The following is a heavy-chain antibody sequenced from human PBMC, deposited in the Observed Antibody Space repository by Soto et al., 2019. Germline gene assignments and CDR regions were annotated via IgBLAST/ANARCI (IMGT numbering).Heavy chain of an antibody. D-gene: IGHD1-26*01. CDR1: GYTFTSYG. CDR2: ISAYNGNT. Sequence: QVQLVQSGAEVKKPGASVKVSCKASGYTFTSYGISWVRQAPGQGLEWMGWISAYNGNTNYAQKLQGRVTMTTDTSTSTAYRELRSLRSDDTAVYYCARDFGGSYPHNHANDYWGQGTLVTVSS. V-gene: IGHV1-18*04. CDR3: ARDFGGSYPHNHANDY. J-gene: IGHJ4*02.